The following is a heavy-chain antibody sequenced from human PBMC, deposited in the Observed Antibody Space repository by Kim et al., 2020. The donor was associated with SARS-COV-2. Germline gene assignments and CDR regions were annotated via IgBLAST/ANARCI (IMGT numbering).Heavy chain of an antibody. D-gene: IGHD6-13*01. CDR3: ARSSSWYYYYYGMDV. Sequence: PSLTSRVTISVDPSKNQFSLKLSSVTAADTAVYYCARSSSWYYYYYGMDVWGQGTTVTVSS. J-gene: IGHJ6*02. V-gene: IGHV4-59*01.